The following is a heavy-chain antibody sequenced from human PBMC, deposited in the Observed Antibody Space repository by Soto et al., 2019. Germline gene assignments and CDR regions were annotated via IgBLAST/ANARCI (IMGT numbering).Heavy chain of an antibody. CDR2: IYYSGST. Sequence: SETLSLTCTVSGGSTSSGGYYWSWIRQHPGKGLGWIGYIYYSGSTYYNPSLKSRVTISVDTSKNQFSLKLSSVTAADTAVYYCAGDSSGYYLNWFVPGGQGTLLTV. CDR3: AGDSSGYYLNWFVP. V-gene: IGHV4-31*03. CDR1: GGSTSSGGYY. D-gene: IGHD3-22*01. J-gene: IGHJ5*02.